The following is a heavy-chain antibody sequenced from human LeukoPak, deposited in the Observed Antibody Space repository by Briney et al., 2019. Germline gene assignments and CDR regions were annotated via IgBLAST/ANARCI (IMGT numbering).Heavy chain of an antibody. Sequence: ASVKVSCKASGGTFSSYAISWVRQAPGQGLEWMGGIIPIFGTANYAQKFQGRVTITADESTSTAYMELSSLRSEDTTVYYCARDHRTLWGTDSGWFDPWGQGTLVTVSS. V-gene: IGHV1-69*13. CDR2: IIPIFGTA. CDR3: ARDHRTLWGTDSGWFDP. J-gene: IGHJ5*02. CDR1: GGTFSSYA. D-gene: IGHD3-16*01.